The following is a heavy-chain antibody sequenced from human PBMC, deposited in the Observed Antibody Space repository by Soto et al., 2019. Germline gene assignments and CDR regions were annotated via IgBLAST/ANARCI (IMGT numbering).Heavy chain of an antibody. D-gene: IGHD3-22*01. Sequence: QVQLVQSGAEVKKPGSSVKVSCKASGGTFSSYAISWVRQAPGQGLEWMGGIIAILGKANYAEKFQGRDTITADESTSTAYMELSSLRSEDTAVYYCARERGGAIIVGVTGTFDVWGQGTLVTVSS. V-gene: IGHV1-69*01. CDR2: IIAILGKA. CDR1: GGTFSSYA. CDR3: ARERGGAIIVGVTGTFDV. J-gene: IGHJ3*01.